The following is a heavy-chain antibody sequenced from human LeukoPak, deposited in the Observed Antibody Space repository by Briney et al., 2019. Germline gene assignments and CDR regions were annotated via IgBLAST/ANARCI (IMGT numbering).Heavy chain of an antibody. Sequence: GGSLRLSCVASGFTFSSYWMSWVRQAPGKGLEWVANIKQDGSETYYVDSVEGRFTISRDNAKSSLFLQMISLRADDTAVYYCAREWGRAFDIWGQGTMVTVSS. CDR2: IKQDGSET. CDR3: AREWGRAFDI. CDR1: GFTFSSYW. J-gene: IGHJ3*02. D-gene: IGHD3-16*01. V-gene: IGHV3-7*05.